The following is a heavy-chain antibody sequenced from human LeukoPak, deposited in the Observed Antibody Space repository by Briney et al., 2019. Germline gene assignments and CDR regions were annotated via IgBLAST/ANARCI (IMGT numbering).Heavy chain of an antibody. V-gene: IGHV1-18*01. D-gene: IGHD3-22*01. CDR2: ISAYNGNT. Sequence: ASVKVSCKASGYTFTSYGISWVRQAPGQGLEWMGWISAYNGNTNYAQKLQGRVTMTTDTSTSTAYMELRSLRSDDTAVYYCARMRFWYYDSFVRPYYFDYWGQGTLVTVSS. CDR3: ARMRFWYYDSFVRPYYFDY. J-gene: IGHJ4*02. CDR1: GYTFTSYG.